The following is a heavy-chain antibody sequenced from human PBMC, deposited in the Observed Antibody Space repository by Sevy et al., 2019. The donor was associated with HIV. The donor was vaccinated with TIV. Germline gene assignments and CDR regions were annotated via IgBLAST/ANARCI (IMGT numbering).Heavy chain of an antibody. D-gene: IGHD6-13*01. CDR3: AKDSRVYSSSHFDY. CDR2: ISYDGSNK. J-gene: IGHJ4*02. V-gene: IGHV3-30*04. Sequence: GGSLRLSCAASGFIFSSNAMNWVRQAPGKGLEWVAIISYDGSNKQYEDSVKGRFTISRDNSKNSLYLQMNSLRAEDTAVYYCAKDSRVYSSSHFDYWGQGTLVTVSS. CDR1: GFIFSSNA.